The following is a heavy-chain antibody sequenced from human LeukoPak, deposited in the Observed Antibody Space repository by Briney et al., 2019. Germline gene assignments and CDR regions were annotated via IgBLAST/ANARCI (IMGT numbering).Heavy chain of an antibody. CDR2: ISYDGSNK. V-gene: IGHV3-30*18. Sequence: GRSLRLSCAASGFTFSSYGMHWVRQAPGKGLEWVAAISYDGSNKYYADSVKGRFTISRDNSKNTLYLQMNSLRAEDTAVYYCAKDRCGGTCYYFDYWGQGTLVTVSS. CDR1: GFTFSSYG. J-gene: IGHJ4*02. D-gene: IGHD2-15*01. CDR3: AKDRCGGTCYYFDY.